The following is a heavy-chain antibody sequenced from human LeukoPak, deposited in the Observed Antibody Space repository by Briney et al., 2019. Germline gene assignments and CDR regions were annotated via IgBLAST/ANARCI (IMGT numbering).Heavy chain of an antibody. CDR2: ISAYNGNT. J-gene: IGHJ5*02. Sequence: GASVKVSCKASGYTFTSYGISWVRQAPGQGLECMGWISAYNGNTNYAQKLQGRVTMTTDTSTSTAYMELRSLRSDDTAVYYCARVRVPAHLNWFDPWGQGTLVTVSS. CDR1: GYTFTSYG. V-gene: IGHV1-18*01. D-gene: IGHD2-2*01. CDR3: ARVRVPAHLNWFDP.